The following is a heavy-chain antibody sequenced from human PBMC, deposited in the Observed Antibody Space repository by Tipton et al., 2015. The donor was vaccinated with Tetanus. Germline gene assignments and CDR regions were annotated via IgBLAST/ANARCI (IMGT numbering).Heavy chain of an antibody. CDR3: ATSGGDCSGGSCYSV. V-gene: IGHV5-51*03. D-gene: IGHD2-15*01. J-gene: IGHJ4*02. Sequence: VQLVQSGAEVKKPGESLKISCKGSGYTFTSYWIGWVRQMPGKGLEWMGILYPGDSDTRYSPSFQGQVTISADKSISTAYLRWSRLKASDTAIYYCATSGGDCSGGSCYSVWGQGTLVTVSS. CDR2: LYPGDSDT. CDR1: GYTFTSYW.